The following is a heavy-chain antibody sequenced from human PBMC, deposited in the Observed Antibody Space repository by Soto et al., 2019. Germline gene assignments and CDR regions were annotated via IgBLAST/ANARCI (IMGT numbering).Heavy chain of an antibody. CDR1: EFTFRSYW. Sequence: EVQLVDSGGGLVQPGGSLRLSCAASEFTFRSYWMHWVRQSPGKGLVWVSRISGDGSSTNYADSVKGRFTISRDNAKNTVYLQIDSLRAEDTAVYYCARDHKGGYYYYGMDVWGQGTTVTVSS. J-gene: IGHJ6*02. CDR3: ARDHKGGYYYYGMDV. V-gene: IGHV3-74*01. CDR2: ISGDGSST.